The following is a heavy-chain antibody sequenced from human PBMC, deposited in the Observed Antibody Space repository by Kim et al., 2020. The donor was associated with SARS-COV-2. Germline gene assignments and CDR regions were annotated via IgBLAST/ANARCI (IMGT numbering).Heavy chain of an antibody. V-gene: IGHV6-1*01. D-gene: IGHD6-13*01. CDR2: N. J-gene: IGHJ4*02. Sequence: NEYAVSMKSPITTNPDTSKNQFPLQMHSVTPEDTAVYYCARDLAAAGLDYWGQGTLVTVSS. CDR3: ARDLAAAGLDY.